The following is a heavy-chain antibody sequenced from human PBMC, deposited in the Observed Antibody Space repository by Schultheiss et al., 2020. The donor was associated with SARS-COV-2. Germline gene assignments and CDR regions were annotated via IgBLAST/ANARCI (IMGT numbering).Heavy chain of an antibody. CDR3: ARGGFFEEGADAFDI. J-gene: IGHJ3*02. D-gene: IGHD3-3*01. CDR1: GGSFSGYY. Sequence: SQTLSLTCAVYGGSFSGYYWSWIRQPPGKGLEWIGYIYYSGSTNYNPSLKSRVTISVDTSKNQFSLKLSSVTAADTAVYYCARGGFFEEGADAFDIWGQGTTVTVSS. CDR2: IYYSGST. V-gene: IGHV4-59*01.